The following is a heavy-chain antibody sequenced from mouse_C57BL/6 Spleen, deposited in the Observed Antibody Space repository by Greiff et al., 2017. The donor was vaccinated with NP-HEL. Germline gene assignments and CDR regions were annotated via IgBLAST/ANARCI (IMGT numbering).Heavy chain of an antibody. CDR2: ISSGSSTI. J-gene: IGHJ2*01. Sequence: EVNLVESGGGLVKPGGSLKLSCAASGFTFSDYGMHWVRQAPEKGLEWVAYISSGSSTIYYADTVKGRFTISRDNAKNTLFMQMTRLRSEDTAMYYCARADYDDGYYFDYWGQGTTLTVSS. V-gene: IGHV5-17*01. D-gene: IGHD2-4*01. CDR3: ARADYDDGYYFDY. CDR1: GFTFSDYG.